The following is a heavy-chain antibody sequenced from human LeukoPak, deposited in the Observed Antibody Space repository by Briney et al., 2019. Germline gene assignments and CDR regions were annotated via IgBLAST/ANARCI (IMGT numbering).Heavy chain of an antibody. V-gene: IGHV3-30*18. D-gene: IGHD2-2*01. CDR1: GFTFNSYG. J-gene: IGHJ4*02. CDR2: ISYDGSHK. CDR3: AKGLRAHYQLPDFDY. Sequence: GGSLRLSCAASGFTFNSYGMHWVRQAPGKGLEWVAVISYDGSHKYYADSVKGRFTISRDNSKNTLYLQMNSLRAEDMALYYCAKGLRAHYQLPDFDYWGQGTLVTVSS.